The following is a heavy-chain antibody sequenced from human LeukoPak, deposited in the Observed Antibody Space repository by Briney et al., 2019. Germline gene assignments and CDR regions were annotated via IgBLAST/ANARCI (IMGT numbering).Heavy chain of an antibody. CDR3: ARDSTIFGVVPRAFDY. CDR1: GFTFSSYS. V-gene: IGHV3-21*01. D-gene: IGHD3-3*01. J-gene: IGHJ4*02. CDR2: ISSSSYI. Sequence: GGSLRLSCAASGFTFSSYSMNWVRQAPGKGLEWVSSISSSSYIYYADSVKGRFTIPRDNAKNSLYLQMNSLRAEDTAVYYCARDSTIFGVVPRAFDYWGQGTLVTVSS.